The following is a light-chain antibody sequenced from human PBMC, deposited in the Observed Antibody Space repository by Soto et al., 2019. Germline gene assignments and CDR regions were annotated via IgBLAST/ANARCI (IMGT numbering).Light chain of an antibody. CDR2: AAS. CDR3: QQSYSTPGT. V-gene: IGKV1-39*01. CDR1: QSISSY. J-gene: IGKJ3*01. Sequence: DIQMTQSPSSLSASVGDRVTITCRASQSISSYLNWYQQKPGKAPTLLIYAASSLQSGVPSRFSGIGSGTDFTLTISSLQPEDFATYYCQQSYSTPGTCGPGTKVDIK.